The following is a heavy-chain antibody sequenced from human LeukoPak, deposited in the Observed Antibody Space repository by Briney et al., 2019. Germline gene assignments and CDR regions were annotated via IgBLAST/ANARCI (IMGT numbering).Heavy chain of an antibody. CDR2: FDPEDGET. V-gene: IGHV1-24*01. D-gene: IGHD2-15*01. Sequence: ASVKVSCKVSGYTLTELSMHWVRQAPGKGLEWMGGFDPEDGETIYAQKFQGRVTMTEDTSTDTAYMELSSLRSEDTAVYYCATGSCSGGSCCSGFDYWGQGTLVTVSS. CDR3: ATGSCSGGSCCSGFDY. J-gene: IGHJ4*02. CDR1: GYTLTELS.